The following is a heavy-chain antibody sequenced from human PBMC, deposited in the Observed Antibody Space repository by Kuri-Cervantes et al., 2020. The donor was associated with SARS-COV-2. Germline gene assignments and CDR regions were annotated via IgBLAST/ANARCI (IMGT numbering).Heavy chain of an antibody. CDR1: GFTVSSNY. CDR2: ISGSGGST. D-gene: IGHD3-3*01. V-gene: IGHV3-23*01. J-gene: IGHJ6*02. CDR3: AKDHMGITIFGVVIIPTLYYYGMDV. Sequence: LSLTCAASGFTVSSNYMSWVRQAPGKGLEWVSAISGSGGSTYYADSVKGRFTISRDNSKNTLYLQMNSLRAEDTAVYYCAKDHMGITIFGVVIIPTLYYYGMDVWGQGTTVTVSS.